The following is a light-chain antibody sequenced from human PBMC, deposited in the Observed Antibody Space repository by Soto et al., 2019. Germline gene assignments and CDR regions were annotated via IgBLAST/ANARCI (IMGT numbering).Light chain of an antibody. Sequence: EIVLTQSPGTLSLSPGERATLSCGASQSVTSNYLAWYQQKPGQAPRLLIFGASTRATGIPDRFSGSGSGTDFTLTISRLEPEDFAVYYCQQCGSSPWTFGQGTKVDIK. J-gene: IGKJ1*01. CDR2: GAS. V-gene: IGKV3-20*01. CDR1: QSVTSNY. CDR3: QQCGSSPWT.